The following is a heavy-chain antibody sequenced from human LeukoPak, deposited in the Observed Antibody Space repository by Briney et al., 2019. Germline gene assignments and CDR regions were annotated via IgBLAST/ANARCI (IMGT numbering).Heavy chain of an antibody. D-gene: IGHD3-10*01. CDR1: GFTFSSYG. CDR3: ATDGSKVREVIAYYFDY. V-gene: IGHV3-30*19. Sequence: GGSLRLSCAASGFTFSSYGMHWVRQAPGKGLEWVAVILSDGSKEFYTDSVKGRFTTSRDNSKNTLYLQMNSLRAEDTAVYYCATDGSKVREVIAYYFDYWGQGALVTVSS. CDR2: ILSDGSKE. J-gene: IGHJ4*02.